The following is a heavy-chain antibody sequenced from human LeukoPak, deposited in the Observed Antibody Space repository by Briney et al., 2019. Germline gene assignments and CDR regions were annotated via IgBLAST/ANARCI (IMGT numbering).Heavy chain of an antibody. CDR1: GFTVSSNY. CDR2: IYSGGST. Sequence: GGSLRLSCAASGFTVSSNYMSWVRQAPGKGLEWVSVIYSGGSTYYADSVKGRFNISRDNSKNTLYLQMNSLRAEDTAVYYCAKAPVTTCSGAYCYPFDYWGQGTLVTVSS. CDR3: AKAPVTTCSGAYCYPFDY. V-gene: IGHV3-53*01. J-gene: IGHJ4*02. D-gene: IGHD2-15*01.